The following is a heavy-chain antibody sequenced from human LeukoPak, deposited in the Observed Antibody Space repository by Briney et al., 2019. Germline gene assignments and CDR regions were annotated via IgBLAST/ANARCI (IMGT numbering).Heavy chain of an antibody. CDR1: GYTFTSYG. Sequence: ASVKVSCKASGYTFTSYGISWVRQAPGQGLEWMGWISAYNGNTNYAQKLQGRVTMTTDTSTSAAYMELRSLRSDDTAVYYCARAYCGGDCYRDDYWGQGTLVTVSS. D-gene: IGHD2-21*01. CDR2: ISAYNGNT. CDR3: ARAYCGGDCYRDDY. V-gene: IGHV1-18*01. J-gene: IGHJ4*02.